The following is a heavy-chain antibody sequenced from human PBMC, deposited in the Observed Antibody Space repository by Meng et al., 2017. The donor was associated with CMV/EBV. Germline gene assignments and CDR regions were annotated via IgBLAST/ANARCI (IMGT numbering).Heavy chain of an antibody. V-gene: IGHV3-7*01. J-gene: IGHJ4*02. CDR3: ARGSWFDY. Sequence: GGSLRLSCAASGFTFSSYGMSWVRQAPGKGLEWVANIKQDGSEIYYVDSVKGRFTISRDNAKNSLYLQMNSLRAEDTAVYYCARGSWFDYWGQGTLVTVSS. CDR2: IKQDGSEI. CDR1: GFTFSSYG. D-gene: IGHD3-10*01.